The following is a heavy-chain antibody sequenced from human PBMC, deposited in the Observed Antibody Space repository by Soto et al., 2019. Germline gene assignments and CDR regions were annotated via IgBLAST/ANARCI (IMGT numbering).Heavy chain of an antibody. J-gene: IGHJ4*02. CDR2: INHLTTT. CDR3: ARAYDSALAPSF. D-gene: IGHD3-16*01. Sequence: ATLSITCAVYDGCFSGYHWSGTRQTPGKGLEWIGEINHLTTTNYNPSLTSRVIISLDTPKSQCSLKLSSVTAADTAVYYCARAYDSALAPSFWGQGILVTVSS. V-gene: IGHV4-34*01. CDR1: DGCFSGYH.